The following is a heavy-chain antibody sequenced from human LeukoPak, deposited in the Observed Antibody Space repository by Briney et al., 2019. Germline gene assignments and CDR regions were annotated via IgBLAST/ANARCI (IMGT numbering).Heavy chain of an antibody. CDR2: IWYDGSNK. D-gene: IGHD3-22*01. J-gene: IGHJ4*02. V-gene: IGHV3-33*01. CDR3: ARDYYYDSSGSKSLGY. Sequence: GRSLRLSCAASGFTFSSYGMHWVRQAPGKGLEWVAVIWYDGSNKYYADSVKGRFTISRDNSKNTLYLQMNSLSAEDTAVYYCARDYYYDSSGSKSLGYWGQGTLVTVSS. CDR1: GFTFSSYG.